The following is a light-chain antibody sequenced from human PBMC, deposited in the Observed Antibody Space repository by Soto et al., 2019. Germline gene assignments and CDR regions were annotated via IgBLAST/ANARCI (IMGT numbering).Light chain of an antibody. CDR2: LNSDGSH. CDR3: QTWGTGIHYV. V-gene: IGLV4-69*01. Sequence: QAVVTQSPSASASRGASVKLTCTLSSGHSSYAIAWHQQQPEKGPRYLMKLNSDGSHSKGDGIPDRFSGSSSGAERYLTISSLQSEDEADYYCQTWGTGIHYVFGTGTKLTVL. J-gene: IGLJ1*01. CDR1: SGHSSYA.